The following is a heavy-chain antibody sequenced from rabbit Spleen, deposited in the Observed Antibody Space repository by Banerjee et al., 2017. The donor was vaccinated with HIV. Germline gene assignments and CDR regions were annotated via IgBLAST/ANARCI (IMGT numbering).Heavy chain of an antibody. D-gene: IGHD1-1*01. CDR3: GRDTSSSFSSYGMDL. CDR2: INTATGKA. V-gene: IGHV1S45*01. CDR1: GVSLNDKDV. Sequence: EQLEESGGGLVKPEGSLTLTCKASGVSLNDKDVMCWVRQAPGKGLEWIACINTATGKAVYASWAKGRFTISKTSSTTVTLQVTRLTAADTATYFCGRDTSSSFSSYGMDLWGQGTLVTVS. J-gene: IGHJ6*01.